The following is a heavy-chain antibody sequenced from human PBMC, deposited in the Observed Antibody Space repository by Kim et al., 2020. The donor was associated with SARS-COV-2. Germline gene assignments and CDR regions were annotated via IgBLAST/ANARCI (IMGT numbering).Heavy chain of an antibody. Sequence: GGSLRLSCAASGFTFSSYSMNWVRQAPGKGLEWVSSISSSSSYIYYADSVKGRFTISRDNAKNSLYLQMNSLRAEDTAVYYCAREGKQWLVYVTHYWYFDLWGRGTLVTVSS. CDR3: AREGKQWLVYVTHYWYFDL. CDR2: ISSSSSYI. V-gene: IGHV3-21*01. J-gene: IGHJ2*01. D-gene: IGHD6-19*01. CDR1: GFTFSSYS.